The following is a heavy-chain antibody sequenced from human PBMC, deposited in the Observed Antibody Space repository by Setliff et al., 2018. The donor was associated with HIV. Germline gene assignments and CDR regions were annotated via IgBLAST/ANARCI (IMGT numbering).Heavy chain of an antibody. CDR2: ISGSGDTT. V-gene: IGHV3-23*01. D-gene: IGHD1-1*01. J-gene: IGHJ6*03. CDR1: GFTFSNYA. CDR3: AKDGHDQDHYYHMDV. Sequence: GGSLRLSCAASGFTFSNYAMTWVRQAPGKGLEWVSGISGSGDTTNYADSVKGRFTISRDNSKNTLYLQMNSLRAEDTAVYYCAKDGHDQDHYYHMDVWGKGTTITVSS.